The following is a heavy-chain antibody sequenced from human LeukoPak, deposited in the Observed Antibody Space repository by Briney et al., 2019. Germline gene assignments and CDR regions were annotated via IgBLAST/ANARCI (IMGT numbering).Heavy chain of an antibody. CDR1: GGTFSSYA. Sequence: SVKVSCKASGGTFSSYAISWVRQAPGQGLEWMGGIIPIFGTANYAQKFQGRVTITADESTSTAYMELSSLRSEDTAVYYCARDPGITGTTPMDVWGQGTTVTVSS. D-gene: IGHD1-7*01. J-gene: IGHJ6*02. CDR3: ARDPGITGTTPMDV. V-gene: IGHV1-69*13. CDR2: IIPIFGTA.